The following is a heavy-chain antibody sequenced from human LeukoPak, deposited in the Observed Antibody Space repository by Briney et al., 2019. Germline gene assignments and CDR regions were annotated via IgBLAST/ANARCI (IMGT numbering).Heavy chain of an antibody. V-gene: IGHV3-23*01. Sequence: GGSLRLSCAASGFTFSSYAMSWVRQAPGKGLEWVSLVDSGGDTYYADSVKGRFTISRDNAKNSLCLQMNSLKAEDTAVYYCAKDSYSKGDFWGQGVLVTVSS. CDR3: AKDSYSKGDF. J-gene: IGHJ4*02. D-gene: IGHD6-13*01. CDR1: GFTFSSYA. CDR2: VDSGGDT.